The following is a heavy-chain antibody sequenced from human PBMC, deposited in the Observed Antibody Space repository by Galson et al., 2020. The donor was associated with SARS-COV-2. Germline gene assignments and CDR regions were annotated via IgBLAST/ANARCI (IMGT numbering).Heavy chain of an antibody. J-gene: IGHJ4*02. D-gene: IGHD1-20*01. CDR3: ARATHNWPVFNPYYFDY. CDR2: IYPDDYDT. V-gene: IGHV5-51*01. Sequence: GESLKISCKGSGYSFGSHWIGWVRQMPGKGLEWMGIIYPDDYDTRYSPSFQGQVSISVDKSISTAYLQWSSLRASDTAMYYCARATHNWPVFNPYYFDYWGRGTLVTVSS. CDR1: GYSFGSHW.